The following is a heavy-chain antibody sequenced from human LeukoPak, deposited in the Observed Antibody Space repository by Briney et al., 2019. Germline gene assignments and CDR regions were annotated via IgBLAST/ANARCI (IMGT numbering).Heavy chain of an antibody. J-gene: IGHJ4*02. CDR3: ARGLLWFGELSYPPDY. D-gene: IGHD3-10*01. Sequence: SETLSLTCTVSGGSITTTNSYWGWIRQSPGKGLEWIGSLYYSGSSYYSPSLQSRLTLSVDTSKNQFSLKLSSVTAADTAVYYCARGLLWFGELSYPPDYWGQGTLVTVSS. CDR1: GGSITTTNSY. CDR2: LYYSGSS. V-gene: IGHV4-39*07.